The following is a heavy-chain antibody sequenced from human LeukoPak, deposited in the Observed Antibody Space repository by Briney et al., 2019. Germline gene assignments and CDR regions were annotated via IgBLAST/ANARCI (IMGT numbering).Heavy chain of an antibody. CDR1: GGSISSYY. CDR2: IYYSGYT. D-gene: IGHD6-19*01. CDR3: ARGQAVAGV. V-gene: IGHV4-59*01. J-gene: IGHJ4*02. Sequence: SETLSFTCSASGGSISSYYWSWIRQPPGKRLEWIGYIYYSGYTNYNPSLKSRVTMSVDTSKNQFSLQLSSVTAADTAVYYCARGQAVAGVWGQGTLVTVSS.